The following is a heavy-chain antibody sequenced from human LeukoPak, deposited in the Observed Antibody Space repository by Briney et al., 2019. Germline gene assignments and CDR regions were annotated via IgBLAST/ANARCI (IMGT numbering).Heavy chain of an antibody. Sequence: ASVKVSCKASGYTFTGYYIHWVRQAPGQGLEWMGRINPNNGGTNYAQKLQGRVTMTTDTSTSTAYMELRSLRSDDTAVYYCARCWYPEGWFDPWGQGTLVTVSS. CDR3: ARCWYPEGWFDP. CDR2: INPNNGGT. V-gene: IGHV1-2*06. D-gene: IGHD6-13*01. J-gene: IGHJ5*02. CDR1: GYTFTGYY.